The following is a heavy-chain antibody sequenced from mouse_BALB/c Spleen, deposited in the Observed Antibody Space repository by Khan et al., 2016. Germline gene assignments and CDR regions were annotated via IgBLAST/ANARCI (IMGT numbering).Heavy chain of an antibody. Sequence: VQLQESGAELMKPGASVQISCKATGYTFSRYWIDWVKERPGHGLTWIGEILPESGSTNYNEKFKDKATFTAETSSNTAYIQLISLTSEDSAVYYCARGAYWGQGTLVTVSA. CDR3: ARGAY. CDR1: GYTFSRYW. V-gene: IGHV1-9*01. J-gene: IGHJ3*01. CDR2: ILPESGST.